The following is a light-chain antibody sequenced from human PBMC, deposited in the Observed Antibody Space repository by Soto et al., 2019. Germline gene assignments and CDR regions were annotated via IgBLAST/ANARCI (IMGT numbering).Light chain of an antibody. J-gene: IGKJ4*01. CDR3: QHYDIWPLT. V-gene: IGKV3-15*01. Sequence: EIVLTQSPGTLCLSPGERAALSCRASQRVSSPKLAWYQQKPGQAPRLLIYAASTRATGGPARFSGSGSGTEFTLTISDLQSEDFAVYFCQHYDIWPLTFGGGTKVDIK. CDR1: QRVSSPK. CDR2: AAS.